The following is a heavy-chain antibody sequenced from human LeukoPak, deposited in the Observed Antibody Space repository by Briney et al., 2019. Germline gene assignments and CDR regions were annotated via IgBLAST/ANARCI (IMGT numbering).Heavy chain of an antibody. CDR2: SIPIFGTA. V-gene: IGHV1-69*05. Sequence: GASVKVSCKASGGTFSSYAISWVRQAPGQGLEWMGGSIPIFGTANYAQKFQGRVTITTDESTSTAYMELSSLRSEDTAVYYCARVVVPAAMSPGYYYYMDVWGKGTTVTVSS. CDR3: ARVVVPAAMSPGYYYYMDV. D-gene: IGHD2-2*01. CDR1: GGTFSSYA. J-gene: IGHJ6*03.